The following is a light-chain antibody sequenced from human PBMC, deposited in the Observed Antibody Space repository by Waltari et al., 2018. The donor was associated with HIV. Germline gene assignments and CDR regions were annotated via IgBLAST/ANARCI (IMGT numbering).Light chain of an antibody. Sequence: QSVVTQPPSASGTPGQRVTISCSGSSSNIGSNPVHWYQQLPGTAPKLPIDSNKRRPSGVPDRFAGSKSGTSASLAISGLQSEDEADYYCAAWDDSLNGNVFGTGTKVTVL. CDR1: SSNIGSNP. CDR3: AAWDDSLNGNV. CDR2: SNK. V-gene: IGLV1-44*01. J-gene: IGLJ1*01.